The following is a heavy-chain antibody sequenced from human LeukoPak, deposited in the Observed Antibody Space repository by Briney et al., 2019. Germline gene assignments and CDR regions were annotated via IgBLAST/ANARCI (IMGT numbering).Heavy chain of an antibody. J-gene: IGHJ3*02. CDR2: ISSSGSTI. V-gene: IGHV3-11*04. CDR1: GFTFSDYY. CDR3: ARATWIYRGPGAFDI. D-gene: IGHD5-12*01. Sequence: PGGSLRLSCAASGFTFSDYYMSWIRQAPGKGLEWVSYISSSGSTIYYADSVKGRFTISRDNSKNTLYLQMNSLRAEDTAVYYCARATWIYRGPGAFDIWGQGTMVTVSS.